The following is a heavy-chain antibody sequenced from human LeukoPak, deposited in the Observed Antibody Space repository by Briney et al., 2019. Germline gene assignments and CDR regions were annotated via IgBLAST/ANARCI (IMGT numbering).Heavy chain of an antibody. D-gene: IGHD3-22*01. CDR1: GFSFRDYS. J-gene: IGHJ4*02. CDR2: IRSDSSAI. V-gene: IGHV3-48*01. Sequence: GGSLRLSCAASGFSFRDYSMTWVRQAPGKGLEGLSYIRSDSSAIYYADSVKGRFAISRDNARKSLYLQMNSLRVEDTAIYYCASREGYYYDSSGIALGIWGQGTLVTVSS. CDR3: ASREGYYYDSSGIALGI.